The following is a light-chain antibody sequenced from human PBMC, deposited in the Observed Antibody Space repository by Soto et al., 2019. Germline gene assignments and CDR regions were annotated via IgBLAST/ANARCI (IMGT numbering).Light chain of an antibody. CDR1: SSDVGGYNH. V-gene: IGLV2-11*01. Sequence: QCVLTQPPSASGSPGQSVTISCTGTSSDVGGYNHVSWYQQNPGEAPKVMIFDVSKRPSGVPDRFSGSKSDNTASLTISGLQAEDEADYYCCSYAGSSAYVFGAGTKVTXL. J-gene: IGLJ1*01. CDR3: CSYAGSSAYV. CDR2: DVS.